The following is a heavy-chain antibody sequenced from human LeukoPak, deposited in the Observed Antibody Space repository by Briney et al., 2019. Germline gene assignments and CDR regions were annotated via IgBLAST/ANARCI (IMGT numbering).Heavy chain of an antibody. Sequence: ASVKVSCKVSGYTLTELSMHWVRQAPGKGLEWMGGFDAEDGETIYAQKFQGRVTMTEDTSTDTAYMELSSLRSEDTAVYYCATFWSGSNWFDPCGQGTLVTVSS. CDR1: GYTLTELS. D-gene: IGHD3-3*01. CDR2: FDAEDGET. J-gene: IGHJ5*02. V-gene: IGHV1-24*01. CDR3: ATFWSGSNWFDP.